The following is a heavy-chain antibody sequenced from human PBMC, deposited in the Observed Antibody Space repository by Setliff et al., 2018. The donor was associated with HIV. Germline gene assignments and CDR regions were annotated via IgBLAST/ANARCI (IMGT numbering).Heavy chain of an antibody. CDR2: INTHSGYT. V-gene: IGHV1-18*01. D-gene: IGHD5-12*01. CDR1: GYTFTDYG. J-gene: IGHJ4*02. CDR3: ARGKTWLRFLDY. Sequence: ASVKVSCKAPGYTFTDYGISWVRQAPGQGLEWMGWINTHSGYTNYAQNVQGRVTVTMDTSTSTAYMELRSLKSDDTAVYYCARGKTWLRFLDYWGQGTLVTVSS.